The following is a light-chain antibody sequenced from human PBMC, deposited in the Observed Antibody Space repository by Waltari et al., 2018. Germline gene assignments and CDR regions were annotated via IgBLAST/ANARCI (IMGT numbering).Light chain of an antibody. CDR1: QSIATY. Sequence: SQSPYSLSPSVGERVTVTCRASQSIATYLSWYQQRAGEAPKLLNHSAYTLQSGVPSRFSGSRSGTEFTLTSSSLHPEDSATYYCQQTYSVPRGGFTFGPGTKVEIK. J-gene: IGKJ3*01. V-gene: IGKV1-39*01. CDR3: QQTYSVPRGGFT. CDR2: SAY.